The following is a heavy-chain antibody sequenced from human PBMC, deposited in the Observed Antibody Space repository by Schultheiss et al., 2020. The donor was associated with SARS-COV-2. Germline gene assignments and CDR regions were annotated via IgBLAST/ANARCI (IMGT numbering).Heavy chain of an antibody. CDR2: ISYDGSNK. Sequence: GGSLRLSCAASGFTFSDYYMSWIRQAPGKGLEWVAVISYDGSNKYYADSVKGRFTISRDNSKNTLYLQMNSLRDEDTAVYYCARDNGLLGPYGMDVWGQGTTVTVSS. J-gene: IGHJ6*02. CDR1: GFTFSDYY. V-gene: IGHV3-30*03. D-gene: IGHD3-22*01. CDR3: ARDNGLLGPYGMDV.